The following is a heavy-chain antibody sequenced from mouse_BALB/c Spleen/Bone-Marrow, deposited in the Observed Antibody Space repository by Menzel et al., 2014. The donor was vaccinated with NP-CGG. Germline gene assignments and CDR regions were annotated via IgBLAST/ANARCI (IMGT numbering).Heavy chain of an antibody. V-gene: IGHV3-1*02. J-gene: IGHJ4*01. CDR3: ARTDGYYAMDY. D-gene: IGHD2-3*01. CDR2: IHYSGYT. Sequence: DVKLQESGPDLVKPSQSLSLPCTVTGYSITSGYSWHWIRQFPGNILEWMGYIHYSGYTNYNPSLKSRISITRDTSKNQFFLQLNSVTTEDTTTYYCARTDGYYAMDYWGQGTSVTASS. CDR1: GYSITSGYS.